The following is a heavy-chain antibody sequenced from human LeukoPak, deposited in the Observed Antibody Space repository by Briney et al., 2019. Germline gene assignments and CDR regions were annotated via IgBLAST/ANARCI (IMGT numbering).Heavy chain of an antibody. D-gene: IGHD1-26*01. Sequence: GGSLRLSCAASGFTFDDYAMHWVRQAPGKGLEWVSGISWNSGSIGYADSVKGRFTIPRDNAKNSLYLQMNSLRAEDTAVYYCAKKSSGSKEDYWGQGTLVTVSS. V-gene: IGHV3-9*01. J-gene: IGHJ4*02. CDR2: ISWNSGSI. CDR3: AKKSSGSKEDY. CDR1: GFTFDDYA.